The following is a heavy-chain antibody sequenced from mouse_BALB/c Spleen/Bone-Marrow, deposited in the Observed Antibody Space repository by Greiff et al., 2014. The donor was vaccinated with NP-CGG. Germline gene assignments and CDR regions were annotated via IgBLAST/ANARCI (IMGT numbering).Heavy chain of an antibody. CDR2: ISTYYGDA. J-gene: IGHJ3*01. D-gene: IGHD2-1*01. Sequence: QVQLKESGAELVRPGVSVKISCKGSGYTFTDYAMHWVKQSHAKSLEWIGVISTYYGDASYNQKTKGKATMTVDKSSSTAYMELARLTSEDSAIYYCAREGGNFPWFAYWGQGTLVTVSA. V-gene: IGHV1S137*01. CDR3: AREGGNFPWFAY. CDR1: GYTFTDYA.